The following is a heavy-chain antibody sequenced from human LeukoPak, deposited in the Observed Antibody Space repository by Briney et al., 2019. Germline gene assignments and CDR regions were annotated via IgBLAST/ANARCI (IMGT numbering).Heavy chain of an antibody. CDR3: ARDVGRSYYGSGSHYTFDY. CDR1: GFIFSSYS. V-gene: IGHV3-48*01. J-gene: IGHJ4*02. D-gene: IGHD3-10*01. CDR2: ISSSSSTI. Sequence: PGGSLRLSCAASGFIFSSYSMTWVRQAPGKGLEWVSYISSSSSTIYYADSVKGRLTISRDNAKNSLYLQMNSLRAEDTAVYYCARDVGRSYYGSGSHYTFDYWGQGTLVTVSS.